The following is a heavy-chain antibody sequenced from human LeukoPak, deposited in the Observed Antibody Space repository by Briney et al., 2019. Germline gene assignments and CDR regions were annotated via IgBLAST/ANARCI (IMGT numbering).Heavy chain of an antibody. D-gene: IGHD2-15*01. CDR3: AVNGVAAYYLDY. V-gene: IGHV3-74*01. CDR2: INSDGRST. Sequence: PGGSLRLSCAASGFTFSSYWMHWVRQVPGKGLVWVSRINSDGRSTNYADSVKGRFTISRDNAKNTLYLQMNSLRAEDTAVYYCAVNGVAAYYLDYWGQGTLVTVSS. CDR1: GFTFSSYW. J-gene: IGHJ4*02.